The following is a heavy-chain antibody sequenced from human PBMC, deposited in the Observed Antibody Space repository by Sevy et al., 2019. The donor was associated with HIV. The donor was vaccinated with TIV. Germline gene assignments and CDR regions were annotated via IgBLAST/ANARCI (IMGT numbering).Heavy chain of an antibody. V-gene: IGHV3-23*01. CDR3: SKDRAVLVGDAFDL. CDR2: ISGSGGST. J-gene: IGHJ3*01. Sequence: RGYLRLSCAASEITLSNYAMNWVRQAPGRGLERVSAISGSGGSTYYADSVKGRFTISRDNSKNTLSLQIHSLRVEDTAVYYCSKDRAVLVGDAFDLWGQGTMVIVSS. D-gene: IGHD2-15*01. CDR1: EITLSNYA.